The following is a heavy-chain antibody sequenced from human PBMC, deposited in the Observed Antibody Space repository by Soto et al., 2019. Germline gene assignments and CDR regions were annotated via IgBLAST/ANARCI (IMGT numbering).Heavy chain of an antibody. Sequence: EVQLLESGGGLVQPGGSLRLSCAASGFTFSNYAMTWVRQAPGKGMEWVSANSGSGVSTYYAESVKGRFTIYRDNSKNTPYLQMASLRAEDTAVYYCANPPPTLESTIYYYYGMDVWGQGTTFTVSS. J-gene: IGHJ6*02. V-gene: IGHV3-23*01. CDR2: NSGSGVST. CDR1: GFTFSNYA. D-gene: IGHD1-1*01. CDR3: ANPPPTLESTIYYYYGMDV.